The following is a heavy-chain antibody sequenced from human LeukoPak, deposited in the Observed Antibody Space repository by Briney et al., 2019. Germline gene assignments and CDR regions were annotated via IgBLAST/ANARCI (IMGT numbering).Heavy chain of an antibody. V-gene: IGHV3-21*01. CDR1: GVTLSSFA. Sequence: GGSLRLSCAASGVTLSSFAMSWARQAPGKGLEWVSSINSGSTYTYYTESVKGRFTVSRDNAKNSLFLQMNSLRAEDTAIYYCARSLTTLTYEGYWGQGTLVTVSS. CDR2: INSGSTYT. D-gene: IGHD1-1*01. CDR3: ARSLTTLTYEGY. J-gene: IGHJ4*02.